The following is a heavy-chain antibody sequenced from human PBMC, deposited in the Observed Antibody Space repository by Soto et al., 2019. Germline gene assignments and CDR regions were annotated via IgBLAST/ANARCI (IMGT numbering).Heavy chain of an antibody. D-gene: IGHD2-2*01. J-gene: IGHJ5*02. CDR2: VFYSGIT. CDR3: ARELGSCTSISCYPWLDT. CDR1: GGSIRSSY. Sequence: SETLSLTCTVSGGSIRSSYWSWSRQPPGKGLEGIGYVFYSGITSYNPSLKSRVTISVDTSKNLFSLKLASVTAAGTPVCYFARELGSCTSISCYPWLDTWGQGTLVTVSS. V-gene: IGHV4-59*01.